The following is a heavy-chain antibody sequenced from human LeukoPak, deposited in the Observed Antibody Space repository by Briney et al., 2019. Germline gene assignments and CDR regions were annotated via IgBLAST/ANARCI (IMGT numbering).Heavy chain of an antibody. Sequence: ASVKVSCKASGYTFTGYYMHWVRQAPGQGLEWMGRINPNSGGTNYTQKFQGRVTMTRDTSISTAYMELSRLRSDDTAVYYCARAEGGVPAAIDLGYYYYGMDVWGQGTTVTVSS. CDR2: INPNSGGT. V-gene: IGHV1-2*06. CDR1: GYTFTGYY. CDR3: ARAEGGVPAAIDLGYYYYGMDV. J-gene: IGHJ6*02. D-gene: IGHD2-2*02.